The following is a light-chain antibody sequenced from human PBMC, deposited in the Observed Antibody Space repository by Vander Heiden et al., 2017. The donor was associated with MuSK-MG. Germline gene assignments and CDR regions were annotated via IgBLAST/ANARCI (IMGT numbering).Light chain of an antibody. CDR2: GNS. Sequence: QSVLTQPPSVSGAPGQRVTISCTGSSSNIGAGYDVHWYQQLPGTAPKLLIYGNSNRPSGVPDRFSGSNSGTSASPAITGLQAEDEADYYCQSSDSSLSGSVVFGGGTKLTVL. CDR1: SSNIGAGYD. J-gene: IGLJ2*01. V-gene: IGLV1-40*01. CDR3: QSSDSSLSGSVV.